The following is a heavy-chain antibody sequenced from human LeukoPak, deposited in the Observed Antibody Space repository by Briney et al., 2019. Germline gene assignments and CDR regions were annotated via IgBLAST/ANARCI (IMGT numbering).Heavy chain of an antibody. Sequence: PSETLSLTCAVSGYSISSGYYWSWIRQPPGKGLEWIGSIYHSGSTYYNPSLKSRVTISVDTSKNQFSLKLSSVTAADTAVYYCARLRGGGSYGSWFDPWGQGTLVTVSS. CDR1: GYSISSGYY. D-gene: IGHD1-26*01. V-gene: IGHV4-38-2*01. CDR2: IYHSGST. CDR3: ARLRGGGSYGSWFDP. J-gene: IGHJ5*02.